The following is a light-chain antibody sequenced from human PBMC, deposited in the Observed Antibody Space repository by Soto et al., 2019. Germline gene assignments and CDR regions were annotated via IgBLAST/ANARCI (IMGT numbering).Light chain of an antibody. CDR1: QSLSNR. J-gene: IGKJ1*01. CDR3: HYYSAVWA. Sequence: DIQMTQSPSTLSASVGDRVTITCRASQSLSNRFAWYQQKPGKAPKVAIYDASRLESGVPFRFGGSGSGTHIILPISSLQHDDFASYYGHYYSAVWAFGPGPTVHI. CDR2: DAS. V-gene: IGKV1-5*01.